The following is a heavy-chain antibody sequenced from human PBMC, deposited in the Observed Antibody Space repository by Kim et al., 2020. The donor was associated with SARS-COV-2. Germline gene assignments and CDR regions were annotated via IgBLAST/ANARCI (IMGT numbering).Heavy chain of an antibody. D-gene: IGHD3-22*01. Sequence: SETLSLTCTVSGAAFDDYYWSWSRQPPGQGLEWIGYIHYIGKDNYNPSLKSRVTISLDGYKNQFSLKLNSVSAAASAVYECARKRADSSGFIDSGGQGT. CDR2: IHYIGKD. CDR3: ARKRADSSGFIDS. J-gene: IGHJ4*02. CDR1: GAAFDDYY. V-gene: IGHV4-59*01.